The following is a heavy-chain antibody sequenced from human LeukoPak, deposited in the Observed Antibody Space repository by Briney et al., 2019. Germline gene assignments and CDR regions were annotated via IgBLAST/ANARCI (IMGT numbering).Heavy chain of an antibody. CDR3: ARKSVAATPRDIVYQYSYMDV. V-gene: IGHV7-4-1*02. J-gene: IGHJ6*03. Sequence: ASVKVSCKSSGYTFTSYAMNWVRQAPGQGLEWMGWISTNTGNPTYAQGFTGRFVFSLDTSVSTAYLQISSLKAEDTAVYYCARKSVAATPRDIVYQYSYMDVWGKGTTVTVSS. CDR1: GYTFTSYA. CDR2: ISTNTGNP. D-gene: IGHD2-15*01.